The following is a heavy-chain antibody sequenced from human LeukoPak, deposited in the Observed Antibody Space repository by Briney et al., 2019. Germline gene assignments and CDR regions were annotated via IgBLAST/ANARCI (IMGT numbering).Heavy chain of an antibody. V-gene: IGHV3-74*01. Sequence: TGGSLRLSCAASGFTFNNYWMHWVRQAPGKGLAWVSRINSDGSSTTYADSVKGRFTISRDNTKNTLFLQMNSLRAEDTAVYYCARDPSKWELPVDYWGQGTLVTVSS. D-gene: IGHD1-26*01. CDR2: INSDGSST. CDR1: GFTFNNYW. CDR3: ARDPSKWELPVDY. J-gene: IGHJ4*02.